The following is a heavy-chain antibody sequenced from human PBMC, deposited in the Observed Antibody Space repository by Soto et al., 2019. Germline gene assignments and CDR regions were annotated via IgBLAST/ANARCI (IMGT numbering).Heavy chain of an antibody. CDR2: IKSNTDGGTT. J-gene: IGHJ4*02. D-gene: IGHD5-18*01. V-gene: IGHV3-15*07. Sequence: GGSLRLSCAVSGVTLSNVWMNWVRQAPGKGPEWVGRIKSNTDGGTTDYAAPVKGRFTVSRDDSENTLYLQMNSLKTEDTAIYYCSHGYYQYFNSWGQGTLVTVSS. CDR1: GVTLSNVW. CDR3: SHGYYQYFNS.